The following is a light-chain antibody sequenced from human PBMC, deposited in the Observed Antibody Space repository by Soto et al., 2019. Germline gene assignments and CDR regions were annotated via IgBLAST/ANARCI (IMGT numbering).Light chain of an antibody. J-gene: IGKJ3*01. CDR1: QSISNS. V-gene: IGKV1-5*01. CDR3: QQYDDNSAT. CDR2: GAS. Sequence: DIQMTQSPSTLSASVGDRVTITCRASQSISNSLAWYQQKPGKAPKLLISGASSLESGVPSRFSGRGSGTEFILTSASLQPEDLATYFCQQYDDNSATFGPGTKVD.